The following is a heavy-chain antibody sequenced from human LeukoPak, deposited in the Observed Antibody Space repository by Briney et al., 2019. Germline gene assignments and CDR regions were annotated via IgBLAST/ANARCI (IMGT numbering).Heavy chain of an antibody. CDR3: ARARGVRDYYFDY. D-gene: IGHD3-10*01. Sequence: SVKVSCKASGGTFSSYAISWVRQAPGQGLEWMGGIIPIFGTANYAQKFQGRVTITADESTSTAYVELSSLRSEDTAVYYCARARGVRDYYFDYWGQGTLVTVSS. V-gene: IGHV1-69*13. J-gene: IGHJ4*02. CDR1: GGTFSSYA. CDR2: IIPIFGTA.